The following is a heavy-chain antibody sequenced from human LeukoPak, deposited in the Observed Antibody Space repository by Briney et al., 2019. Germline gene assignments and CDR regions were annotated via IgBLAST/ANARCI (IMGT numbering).Heavy chain of an antibody. CDR3: ARGLEPGYSSGWYYY. D-gene: IGHD6-19*01. CDR2: INHSGST. Sequence: SETLSLTCAVYGGSFSGYYWSWIRQPPGEGLEWIGEINHSGSTNYNPSLKSRVTISVDTSKNQFSLKLSSVTAADTAVYYCARGLEPGYSSGWYYYWGQGTLVTVSS. V-gene: IGHV4-34*01. CDR1: GGSFSGYY. J-gene: IGHJ4*02.